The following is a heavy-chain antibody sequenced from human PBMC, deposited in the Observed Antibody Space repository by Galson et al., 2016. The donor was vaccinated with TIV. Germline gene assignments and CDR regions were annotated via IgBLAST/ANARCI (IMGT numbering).Heavy chain of an antibody. D-gene: IGHD3-16*01. Sequence: SLRLSCAASGFTFSRHGIHWVRHTPGTGLEWVTFIGPDGNDKSYGDSVKGRFTISRDNSMSRIYPQMNDLRLEDTAIYYCARLGLNWFDPWGQGTQVTVSS. CDR1: GFTFSRHG. CDR2: IGPDGNDK. CDR3: ARLGLNWFDP. J-gene: IGHJ5*02. V-gene: IGHV3-30*02.